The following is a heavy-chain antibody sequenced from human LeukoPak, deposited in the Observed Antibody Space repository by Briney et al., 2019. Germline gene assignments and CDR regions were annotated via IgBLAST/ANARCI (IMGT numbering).Heavy chain of an antibody. J-gene: IGHJ4*02. CDR2: IYYSGST. V-gene: IGHV4-39*01. D-gene: IGHD2-15*01. CDR1: GGSISSSTYY. CDR3: TRHRSGSRDYYFDY. Sequence: SETLSLTCTVSGGSISSSTYYWGWIRQPPGTGLEWIGSIYYSGSTYYNPSLKSRVTISVDTSKNHFSLKLSSVTAADTAVYYCTRHRSGSRDYYFDYWGQGTLVTVSS.